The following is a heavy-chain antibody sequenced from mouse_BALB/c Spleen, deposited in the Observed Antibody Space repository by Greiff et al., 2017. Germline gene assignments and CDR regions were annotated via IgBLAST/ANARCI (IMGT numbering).Heavy chain of an antibody. CDR1: GYTFTSYW. CDR2: IDPSDSYT. J-gene: IGHJ4*01. CDR3: ALYRFYAMDY. D-gene: IGHD2-14*01. V-gene: IGHV1-69*02. Sequence: VQLQQSGAELVKPGASVKMSCKASGYTFTSYWMHWVKQRPGQGLEWIGVIDPSDSYTSYNQKFKGKATLNVDKSSNTAYMQLSSLTSEDSAVYYCALYRFYAMDYWGQGTSVTVSS.